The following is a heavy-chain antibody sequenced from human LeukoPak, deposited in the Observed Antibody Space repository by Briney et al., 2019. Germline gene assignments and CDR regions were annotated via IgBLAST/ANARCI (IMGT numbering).Heavy chain of an antibody. V-gene: IGHV6-1*01. J-gene: IGHJ6*02. CDR2: TYHRSKWYN. Sequence: SQTLSLTCAISGDSVSSNSVTWNWIRQSPSRGLEWLGRTYHRSKWYNDYAVSVKSRIAINPDTSKNQFSLQLNSVTPEDTAVYYCARRVGFIAVAGGGYYYGMDVWGQGTTVTVSS. D-gene: IGHD6-19*01. CDR3: ARRVGFIAVAGGGYYYGMDV. CDR1: GDSVSSNSVT.